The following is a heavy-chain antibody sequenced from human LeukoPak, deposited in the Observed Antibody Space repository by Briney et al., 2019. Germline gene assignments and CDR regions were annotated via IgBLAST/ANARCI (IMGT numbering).Heavy chain of an antibody. CDR2: INHSGST. J-gene: IGHJ5*02. Sequence: SETLSLTCAVYGGAFSGYYWSWIRQPPGKGLEWIGEINHSGSTNYNPSLKSRVTISVDTSKNQFSLKLSSLTAADTAVYYCARGRDLSSIAALRFDPWGQGTLVTVSS. D-gene: IGHD6-6*01. CDR3: ARGRDLSSIAALRFDP. V-gene: IGHV4-34*01. CDR1: GGAFSGYY.